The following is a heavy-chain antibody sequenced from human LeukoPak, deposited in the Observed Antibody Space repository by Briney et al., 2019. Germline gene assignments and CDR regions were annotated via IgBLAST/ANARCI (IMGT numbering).Heavy chain of an antibody. V-gene: IGHV4-34*01. J-gene: IGHJ4*02. CDR3: ARGRGSGWYGRGYFDY. D-gene: IGHD6-19*01. Sequence: SETLSLTCTVSGGSISSYYWSWIRQPPGKGLEWIGEINHSGSTNYNPSLKSRVTISVDTSKNQFSLKLSSVTAADTAVYYCARGRGSGWYGRGYFDYWGQGTLVTVSS. CDR2: INHSGST. CDR1: GGSISSYY.